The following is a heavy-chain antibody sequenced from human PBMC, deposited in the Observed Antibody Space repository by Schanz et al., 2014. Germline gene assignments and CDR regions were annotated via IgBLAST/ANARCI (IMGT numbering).Heavy chain of an antibody. CDR3: ARGDVNWFDP. Sequence: QVQLVQSGAEVKKPGASVKISCKASGYTFTDYYMYWVRQAPGQGLEWMGRINPDSGDTNYVQNFQGRVTMTRDTSITTAYMDLSRLTSDDTAVYYCARGDVNWFDPWGQGTLVTVSS. CDR1: GYTFTDYY. CDR2: INPDSGDT. V-gene: IGHV1-2*06. J-gene: IGHJ5*02.